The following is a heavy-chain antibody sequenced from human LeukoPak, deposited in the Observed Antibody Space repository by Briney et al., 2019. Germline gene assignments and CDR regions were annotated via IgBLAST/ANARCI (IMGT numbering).Heavy chain of an antibody. J-gene: IGHJ4*02. CDR2: IYTSGST. V-gene: IGHV4-4*07. CDR3: ARDSLLYDSSGYYTDY. Sequence: SETLSLTCTVSGGSISSYYWSWIRQPAGKGLEWIGRIYTSGSTNYNPSLKSRVTMSVDTSKNQFSLKLSSVTAADTAVYYCARDSLLYDSSGYYTDYGGQGTLVTVSS. D-gene: IGHD3-22*01. CDR1: GGSISSYY.